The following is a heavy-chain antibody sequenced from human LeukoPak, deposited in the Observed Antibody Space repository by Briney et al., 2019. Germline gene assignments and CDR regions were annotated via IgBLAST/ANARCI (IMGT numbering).Heavy chain of an antibody. CDR1: GGSFSGYY. D-gene: IGHD6-13*01. J-gene: IGHJ4*02. CDR2: INHSGST. Sequence: SETLSLTCAVYGGSFSGYYWSWIRQPPGKGLEWIGEINHSGSTNYNPSLKSRVTISVDTSKNQFSLKLSSVTAADTAVYYCARPTVAAAGPFDYWGQGTLVTVSS. CDR3: ARPTVAAAGPFDY. V-gene: IGHV4-34*01.